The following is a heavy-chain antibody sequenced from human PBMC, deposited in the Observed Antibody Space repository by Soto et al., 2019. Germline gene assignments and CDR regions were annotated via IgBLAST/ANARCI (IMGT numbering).Heavy chain of an antibody. D-gene: IGHD6-19*01. Sequence: ASVKVSCKASGGTFSSCAISWVRQAPGQGLEWMGGIIPIFGTANYAQKFQSRVTITADESTSTAYMELRSLRSDDTAVYYCARDLGSAWYWFEPWGQGTLVTVSS. CDR3: ARDLGSAWYWFEP. J-gene: IGHJ5*02. V-gene: IGHV1-69*13. CDR1: GGTFSSCA. CDR2: IIPIFGTA.